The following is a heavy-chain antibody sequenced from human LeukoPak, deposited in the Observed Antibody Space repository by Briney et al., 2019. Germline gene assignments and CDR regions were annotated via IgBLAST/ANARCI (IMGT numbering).Heavy chain of an antibody. CDR2: IYYSGST. V-gene: IGHV4-39*07. D-gene: IGHD5-18*01. CDR3: ARDRPRLRGYSYGYYYYMDV. Sequence: SETLSLTCTVSGGSISSSSYYWGWIRQPPGKGLEWIGSIYYSGSTYYDPSLKSRVTISVDTSKNQFSLKLSSVTAADTAVYYCARDRPRLRGYSYGYYYYMDVWGKGTTVTVSS. CDR1: GGSISSSSYY. J-gene: IGHJ6*03.